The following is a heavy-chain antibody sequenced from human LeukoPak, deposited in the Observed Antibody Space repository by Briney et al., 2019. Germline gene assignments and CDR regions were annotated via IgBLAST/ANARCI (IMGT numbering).Heavy chain of an antibody. Sequence: PGGSLRLSCAASGFTFSSYEMDWVRQAPGEGLEWVSYISSSGSTIYYADSVKGRFTISRDNAKNSLYLQVNSLRAEDTAVYYCARDAIYYESSGYQIQNFDYWGQGTLVTVSS. CDR2: ISSSGSTI. J-gene: IGHJ4*02. V-gene: IGHV3-48*03. D-gene: IGHD3-22*01. CDR1: GFTFSSYE. CDR3: ARDAIYYESSGYQIQNFDY.